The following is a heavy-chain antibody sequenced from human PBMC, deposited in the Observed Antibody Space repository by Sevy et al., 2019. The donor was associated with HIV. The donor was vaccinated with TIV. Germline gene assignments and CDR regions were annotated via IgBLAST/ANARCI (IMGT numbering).Heavy chain of an antibody. D-gene: IGHD3-22*01. CDR1: GFTFSSYA. Sequence: GGSLRLSCAASGFTFSSYAMSWVRQAPGKGLEWVSAISGSGGSTYYADSVKGRFTISRENSKNTRYLQMNSLRAEDTAVYYWAKDVPSYYYDSSGIDYWGQGTLVTVSS. CDR2: ISGSGGST. V-gene: IGHV3-23*01. CDR3: AKDVPSYYYDSSGIDY. J-gene: IGHJ4*02.